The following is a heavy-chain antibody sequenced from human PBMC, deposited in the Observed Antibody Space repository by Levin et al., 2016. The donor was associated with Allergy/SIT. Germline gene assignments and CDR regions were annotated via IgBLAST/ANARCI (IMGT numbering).Heavy chain of an antibody. D-gene: IGHD3-9*01. CDR1: GGSFSGYY. J-gene: IGHJ6*02. CDR2: VFYDGTT. CDR3: VRHKGASSPDYSGVDV. V-gene: IGHV4-34*12. Sequence: SETLSLTCAVYGGSFSGYYWSWIRLPPGKGLEWIASVFYDGTTYYSPSLKSRLTISLDSSRNEFSLKVTPVTAADTAVYYCVRHKGASSPDYSGVDVWGRGTTVSVSS.